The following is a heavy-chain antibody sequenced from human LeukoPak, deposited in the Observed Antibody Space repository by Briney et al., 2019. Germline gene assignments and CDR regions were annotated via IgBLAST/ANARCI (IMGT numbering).Heavy chain of an antibody. Sequence: GASVKVSCKASGYTFTSYDINRVRQATGQGLEWMGWMNPNSGNTGYAQKFQGRVTMTRNTSISTAYMELSSLRSEDTAVYYCARVYCSSTSCYTGGGGYYGMDVWGQGTTVTVSS. CDR2: MNPNSGNT. CDR1: GYTFTSYD. J-gene: IGHJ6*02. D-gene: IGHD2-2*02. CDR3: ARVYCSSTSCYTGGGGYYGMDV. V-gene: IGHV1-8*01.